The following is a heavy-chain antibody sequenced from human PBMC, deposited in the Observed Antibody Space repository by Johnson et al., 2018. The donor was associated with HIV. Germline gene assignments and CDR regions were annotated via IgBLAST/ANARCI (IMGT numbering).Heavy chain of an antibody. V-gene: IGHV3-9*01. D-gene: IGHD4-23*01. J-gene: IGHJ3*02. CDR2: ISWNSGSTI. CDR1: GFTFDDYA. Sequence: QLVESGGGLVQPGRSLRLSCAASGFTFDDYAMHWVRQAPGKGLEWVSGISWNSGSTIYYADSVKGRFTISRDNSKNTLSLQMNTLRAEDTAVYYCAKSPAKDHGGNSGAFTIWGQGTMVTVSS. CDR3: AKSPAKDHGGNSGAFTI.